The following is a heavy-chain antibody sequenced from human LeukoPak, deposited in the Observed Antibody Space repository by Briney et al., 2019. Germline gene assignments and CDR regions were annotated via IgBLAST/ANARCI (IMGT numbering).Heavy chain of an antibody. CDR3: AKADITMVRGPNVS. Sequence: GRSLRLSYAASGFTFDDYAMHWVPQVPGKGLEWVSGISWHSDSIGYAVSVKGRFTISRDNAKNSLYLQMNSLRAEDRALYYCAKADITMVRGPNVSWGQGTLVTVSS. CDR2: ISWHSDSI. V-gene: IGHV3-9*01. D-gene: IGHD3-10*01. J-gene: IGHJ4*02. CDR1: GFTFDDYA.